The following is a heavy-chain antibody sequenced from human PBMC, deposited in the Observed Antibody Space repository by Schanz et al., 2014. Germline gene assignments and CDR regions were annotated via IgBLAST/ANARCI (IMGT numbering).Heavy chain of an antibody. CDR1: GYTFTSYG. J-gene: IGHJ6*03. D-gene: IGHD2-2*02. CDR3: AGTYCSSTSCYTGYYYMDV. V-gene: IGHV1-69*04. Sequence: QVQFVQSGAEVKKPGASVKVSCKASGYTFTSYGINWVRQAPGQGLEWMGRIISILGIPNYAQKFQGRVTFTADKSTSTAYMELSSLKSEDTAVYYCAGTYCSSTSCYTGYYYMDVWGKGTTVTVSS. CDR2: IISILGIP.